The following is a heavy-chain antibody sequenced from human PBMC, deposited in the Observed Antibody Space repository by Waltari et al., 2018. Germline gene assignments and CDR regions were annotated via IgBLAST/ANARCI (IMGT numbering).Heavy chain of an antibody. D-gene: IGHD5-12*01. J-gene: IGHJ4*02. V-gene: IGHV3-21*06. Sequence: VQLVESGGGLVKPGGSLRLSCVASELNLQSYSMNWIRQAPGKGLEWVSAISSSSTYTYYADSVKGRFTISRDNSNTIIYLQMDSLRADDTGVYYCATKTVARTFDFRGQGTLVSVSS. CDR3: ATKTVARTFDF. CDR1: ELNLQSYS. CDR2: ISSSSTYT.